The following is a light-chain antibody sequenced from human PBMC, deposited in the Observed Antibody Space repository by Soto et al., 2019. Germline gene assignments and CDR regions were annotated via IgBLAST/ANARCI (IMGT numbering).Light chain of an antibody. J-gene: IGKJ3*01. CDR1: QSVSSRY. V-gene: IGKV3-20*01. CDR2: GAS. CDR3: HHYDNSPPFT. Sequence: EIVLTQSPGTLSLSPGERATLSSRASQSVSSRYLAWYQQTPGRAPRLLIYGASSRATGIPDRFSGSGSGTDFTLTISRLEPEDFAVYYCHHYDNSPPFTFGPGTKVDFK.